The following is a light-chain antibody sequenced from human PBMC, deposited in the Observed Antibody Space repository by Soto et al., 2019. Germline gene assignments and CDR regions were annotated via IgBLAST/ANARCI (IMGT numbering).Light chain of an antibody. CDR3: QQSYTAPSIT. Sequence: DIQMTQSPSYMYASVGDKVTITCRASQSISSSLNWYQQKSGKAPNLLIYGVSRLQGGVPSRFSGSGSGTDFTLSISSLQPEDFATYYCQQSYTAPSITFGQGTRLEIK. CDR1: QSISSS. J-gene: IGKJ5*01. CDR2: GVS. V-gene: IGKV1-39*01.